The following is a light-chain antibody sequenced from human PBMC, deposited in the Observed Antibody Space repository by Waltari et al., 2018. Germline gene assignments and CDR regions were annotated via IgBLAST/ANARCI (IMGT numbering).Light chain of an antibody. J-gene: IGKJ1*01. CDR2: TAT. CDR1: QDVKNY. CDR3: QQNYAFPRT. Sequence: VIWVTQSPSLLTASTGETVPLTCRTSQDVKNYFAWYQQKPGKAPELLIYTATFLQTGVPSRFSGSGSGTDFTLTISSLQSEDFATYFCQQNYAFPRTFGQGTKVEVK. V-gene: IGKV1D-8*01.